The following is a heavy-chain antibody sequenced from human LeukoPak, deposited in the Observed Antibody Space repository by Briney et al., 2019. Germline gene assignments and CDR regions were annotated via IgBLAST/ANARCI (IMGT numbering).Heavy chain of an antibody. D-gene: IGHD6-19*01. CDR3: AGDSLGRSGWYNPI. J-gene: IGHJ4*02. CDR2: IKQDGSEK. Sequence: GGSLRLSCAASGFTFSSYWMSWVRQAPGKGLEWVANIKQDGSEKYYVDSVKGRFTISRDNAKNSLYLQMNSLRAEDTAVYYCAGDSLGRSGWYNPIWGQGTLVTVSS. CDR1: GFTFSSYW. V-gene: IGHV3-7*03.